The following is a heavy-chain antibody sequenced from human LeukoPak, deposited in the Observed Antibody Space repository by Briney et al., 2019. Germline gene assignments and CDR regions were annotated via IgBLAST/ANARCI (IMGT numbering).Heavy chain of an antibody. CDR2: INSDGSST. D-gene: IGHD3-10*01. CDR3: AREVWFRELVYYYYYMDV. CDR1: GFTFSSYW. J-gene: IGHJ6*03. Sequence: GGSLRLSCAASGFTFSSYWMHWVRQAPGKGLVWVSRINSDGSSTSYADSVKGRFTISRDNAKNTLYLQMNSLRVEDTAVYYCAREVWFRELVYYYYYMDVWGKGTTVTVSS. V-gene: IGHV3-74*01.